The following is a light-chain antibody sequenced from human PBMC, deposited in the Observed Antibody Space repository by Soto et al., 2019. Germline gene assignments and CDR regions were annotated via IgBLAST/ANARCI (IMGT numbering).Light chain of an antibody. V-gene: IGLV1-40*01. CDR2: GNS. CDR3: QACDRSLSGSV. CDR1: SSNIGAGYD. Sequence: QSVLTQPPSVSGAPGQRVTISCTGSSSNIGAGYDVHWYQQLPGPAPKLLIYGNSNRPSGVPDRVSGSKSGTSASLAITGLQAEDEADYYCQACDRSLSGSVFGGGTKVTVL. J-gene: IGLJ3*02.